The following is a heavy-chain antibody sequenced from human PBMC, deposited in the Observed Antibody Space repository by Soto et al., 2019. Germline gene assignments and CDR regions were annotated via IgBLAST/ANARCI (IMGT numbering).Heavy chain of an antibody. CDR2: ISGSGGST. Sequence: GGSLRLSCAASGLTFRSYAMSWVRQAPGKGLEWVSAISGSGGSTYYADSVKGRFTISRDNSKNTLYLQMNSLRAEDTAVYYCAKDSPYYDFWSGYLDYYGMDVWGQGTTVTVSS. CDR3: AKDSPYYDFWSGYLDYYGMDV. V-gene: IGHV3-23*01. CDR1: GLTFRSYA. J-gene: IGHJ6*02. D-gene: IGHD3-3*01.